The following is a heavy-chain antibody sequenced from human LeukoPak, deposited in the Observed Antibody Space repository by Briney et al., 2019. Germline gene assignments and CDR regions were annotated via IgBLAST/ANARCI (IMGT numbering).Heavy chain of an antibody. CDR3: ARGVWAPLDY. Sequence: SGGSLRLSCAASGFTLSNYWMNWVRQAPGKGLEWVANIKQDGSEKNYVDSVKGRFTISRDNAKNSLILQMNSLRDEDTAVYYCARGVWAPLDYWGQGTLVTVSS. CDR2: IKQDGSEK. V-gene: IGHV3-7*01. D-gene: IGHD7-27*01. CDR1: GFTLSNYW. J-gene: IGHJ4*02.